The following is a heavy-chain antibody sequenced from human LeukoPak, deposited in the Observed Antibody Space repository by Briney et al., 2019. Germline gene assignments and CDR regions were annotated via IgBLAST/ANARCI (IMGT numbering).Heavy chain of an antibody. D-gene: IGHD7-27*01. CDR3: AKGVTIYTNSGLGY. J-gene: IGHJ4*02. CDR2: ISASGGST. V-gene: IGHV3-23*01. Sequence: GSLRLSCAASGFTFSTYAMTWVRQAPGKGLEWVSGISASGGSTYYADSVKGRFTISRDNSKNTLYLQMSSLRAEDTAVYYCAKGVTIYTNSGLGYWGQGTLVTVSS. CDR1: GFTFSTYA.